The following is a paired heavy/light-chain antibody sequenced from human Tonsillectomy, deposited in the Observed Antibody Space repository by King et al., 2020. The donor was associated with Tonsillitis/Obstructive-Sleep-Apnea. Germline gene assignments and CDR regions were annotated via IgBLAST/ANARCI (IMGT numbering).Light chain of an antibody. V-gene: IGLV1-40*01. Sequence: QSVLTQPPSVSGAPGQRITISCTGSRSNIGAGYDVHWYQQLPGTAPKLLIYDNVNRPSGVPDRFSGSKSGSSASLAITGLQAEDEADYYCQSYDSSLSHSVFGGGTKLTVL. CDR1: RSNIGAGYD. CDR2: DNV. CDR3: QSYDSSLSHSV. J-gene: IGLJ2*01.
Heavy chain of an antibody. D-gene: IGHD4-4*01. Sequence: QVLLQQWGTGLLKASETLSLTCAVYGGSFSGFSWNWIRQPPGKGLEWIGEINHSGNTNYNPSLKSRVTISLDTSKSQFSLKLSSVTAADTSLYYCARGWAPDNNNSYYYYSMDVWGKGTTVTVSS. CDR1: GGSFSGFS. V-gene: IGHV4-34*01. J-gene: IGHJ6*03. CDR2: INHSGNT. CDR3: ARGWAPDNNNSYYYYSMDV.